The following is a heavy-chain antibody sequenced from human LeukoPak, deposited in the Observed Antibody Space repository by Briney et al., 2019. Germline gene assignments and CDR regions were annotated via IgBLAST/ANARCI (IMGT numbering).Heavy chain of an antibody. CDR2: VNPNSGET. CDR1: GSTFTGAY. Sequence: ASVTVSCKTSGSTFTGAYMHWVRQAPGQGLEWMGWVNPNSGETKFAQKFQGRVTMTRDTSIRTVYMDLGGLRSDDTAVYYCARVLFNSGYNYWGQGSLVTVSS. J-gene: IGHJ4*02. CDR3: ARVLFNSGYNY. V-gene: IGHV1-2*02. D-gene: IGHD3-9*01.